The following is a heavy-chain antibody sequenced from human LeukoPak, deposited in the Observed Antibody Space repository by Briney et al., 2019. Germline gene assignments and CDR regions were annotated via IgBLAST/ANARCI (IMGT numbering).Heavy chain of an antibody. CDR1: GFTFSSYA. D-gene: IGHD2-15*01. V-gene: IGHV3-23*01. Sequence: GGSLRLSCAASGFTFSSYAMSWVRQAPGKGLEGVSAISGSGGSTYYADSVKGRFTISRDNPKNTLYLQMNSLRAEDTAVYYCARGGSGSPFRHFGLWGRGTLVTVST. CDR2: ISGSGGST. CDR3: ARGGSGSPFRHFGL. J-gene: IGHJ2*01.